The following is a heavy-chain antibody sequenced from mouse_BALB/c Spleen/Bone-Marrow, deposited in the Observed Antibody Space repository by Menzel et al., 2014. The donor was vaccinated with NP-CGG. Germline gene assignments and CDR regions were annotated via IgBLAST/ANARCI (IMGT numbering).Heavy chain of an antibody. Sequence: EVKLLESGGGLVQPGGSLKLSCAASGFDFSRFWMSWVRQAPGKGLEWIGEINPDSSTINYTPSLKDKFIISRDNAKNTLYLQMSKVRSEDTALYYCARLGYYGGFAYWGQGTLVTVSA. CDR2: INPDSSTI. CDR1: GFDFSRFW. D-gene: IGHD2-3*01. CDR3: ARLGYYGGFAY. J-gene: IGHJ3*01. V-gene: IGHV4-1*02.